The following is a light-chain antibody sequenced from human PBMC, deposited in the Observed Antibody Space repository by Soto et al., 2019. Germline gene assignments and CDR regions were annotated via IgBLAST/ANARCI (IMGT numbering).Light chain of an antibody. CDR1: QSVSSGS. CDR2: AAS. V-gene: IGKV3-20*01. Sequence: EIVLTQSPGALSLSPGERATLSCRASQSVSSGSLAWYQQKPGQAPRLLIYAASARATGIPDRFSGSGSGTDFTLTVSRLEPEDFAVYYCQQYHNPPRTFGQGTKGDIK. CDR3: QQYHNPPRT. J-gene: IGKJ1*01.